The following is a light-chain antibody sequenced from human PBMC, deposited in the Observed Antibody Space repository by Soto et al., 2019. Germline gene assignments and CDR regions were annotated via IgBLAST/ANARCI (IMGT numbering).Light chain of an antibody. J-gene: IGLJ3*02. CDR2: GNR. CDR3: QAYDYSLTASV. Sequence: QAVVTQPPSVSGAPGQRVTLSCTGNSSNLGAGYDVHWYKQVPGAAPKLVIFGNRNRPSGVPERFSGSKSGTSASLAITGLPAEDEADYYCQAYDYSLTASVFGGGTKVTVL. CDR1: SSNLGAGYD. V-gene: IGLV1-40*01.